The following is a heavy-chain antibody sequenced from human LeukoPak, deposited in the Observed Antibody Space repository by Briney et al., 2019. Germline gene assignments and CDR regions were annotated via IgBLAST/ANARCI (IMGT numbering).Heavy chain of an antibody. CDR2: IYSGGST. D-gene: IGHD2-21*01. Sequence: GGSLRLSCAASGFTVSSNYMSWVRQAPGKRLECVSVIYSGGSTYYADSVKGRFTISRDNSKNTLYLQMNSLRAEDTAVYYCARDLYSQYWGQGTLVTVSS. V-gene: IGHV3-53*01. CDR1: GFTVSSNY. J-gene: IGHJ4*02. CDR3: ARDLYSQY.